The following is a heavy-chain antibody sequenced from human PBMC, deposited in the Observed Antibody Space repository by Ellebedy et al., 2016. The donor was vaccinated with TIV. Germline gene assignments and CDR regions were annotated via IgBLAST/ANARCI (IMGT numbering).Heavy chain of an antibody. CDR3: TKSNNGPMYYFDY. CDR1: AGSLSTNY. CDR2: ISWNSGGL. J-gene: IGHJ4*02. D-gene: IGHD2-8*01. V-gene: IGHV3-9*01. Sequence: LSLTCTVSAGSLSTNYWNWTRQPPGKGLDWVSGISWNSGGLLYADSVKGRFTISRDNAKKSLFLQMNSLRAEDTALYYCTKSNNGPMYYFDYWGQGTLGTVSS.